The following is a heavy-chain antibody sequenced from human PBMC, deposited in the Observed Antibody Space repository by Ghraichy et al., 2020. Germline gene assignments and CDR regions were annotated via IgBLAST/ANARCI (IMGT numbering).Heavy chain of an antibody. CDR2: IWYDGSNK. J-gene: IGHJ6*02. V-gene: IGHV3-33*01. Sequence: GESLNISCAASAFSFSTYGMHWVRQAPGKGLEWVAVIWYDGSNKYYADSVTGRFTISRDNSKNTLYLQMNSLRAEETAVYYCARSRQYYDSSGYVYYHYGMDVWGQGTTVTVSS. D-gene: IGHD3-22*01. CDR1: AFSFSTYG. CDR3: ARSRQYYDSSGYVYYHYGMDV.